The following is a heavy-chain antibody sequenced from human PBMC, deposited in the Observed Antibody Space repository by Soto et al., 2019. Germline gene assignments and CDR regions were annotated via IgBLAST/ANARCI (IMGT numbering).Heavy chain of an antibody. CDR2: IYYYSGST. V-gene: IGHV4-59*01. Sequence: SETLSLTCTVSGASINTYYWNWIRQSPGKGLEWIGYIYYYSGSTSYHLSLQSRVTISVDTSKNQFSLKLSSVTAADTAVYFCARGGVASPPHFDYWGQGTPVTVSS. CDR1: GASINTYY. CDR3: ARGGVASPPHFDY. D-gene: IGHD2-15*01. J-gene: IGHJ4*02.